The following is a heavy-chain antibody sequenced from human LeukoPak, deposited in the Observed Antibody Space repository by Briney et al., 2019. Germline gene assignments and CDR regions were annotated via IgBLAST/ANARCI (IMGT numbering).Heavy chain of an antibody. CDR1: GFTVITND. CDR3: ARGVEPLAANTLAY. CDR2: LYSDGNT. D-gene: IGHD1-14*01. Sequence: GGSLRLSCAASGFTVITNDMTWVRQAPGKGLEWVSVLYSDGNTKYADSVQGRFTISRDNSKNTLYLEMNSLSPGDTAVYYCARGVEPLAANTLAYWGQGTLVAVSS. J-gene: IGHJ4*02. V-gene: IGHV3-53*01.